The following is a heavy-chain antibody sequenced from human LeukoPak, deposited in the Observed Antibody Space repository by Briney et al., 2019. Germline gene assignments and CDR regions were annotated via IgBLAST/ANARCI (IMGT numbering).Heavy chain of an antibody. CDR3: ARAYSGYDLMSYYYYYMDV. CDR2: INTDGSST. CDR1: GFTFSRYW. Sequence: PGRSLRLSCAASGFTFSRYWMHWVRQAPGKGLVWVSRINTDGSSTSYADSVKGRFTISRDNAKNTLYLQMNSLRAEDTAVYYCARAYSGYDLMSYYYYYMDVWGKGTTVTLSS. D-gene: IGHD5-12*01. V-gene: IGHV3-74*01. J-gene: IGHJ6*03.